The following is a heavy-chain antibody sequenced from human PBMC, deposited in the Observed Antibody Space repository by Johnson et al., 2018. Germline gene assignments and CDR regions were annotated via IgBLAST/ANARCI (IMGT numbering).Heavy chain of an antibody. J-gene: IGHJ1*01. CDR1: GFTVSSNY. CDR2: IYSGGST. CDR3: ARMKWGLVGRMFRH. V-gene: IGHV3-66*02. D-gene: IGHD1-26*01. Sequence: EVQLVESGGGLVQPGGSLRLACAASGFTVSSNYMSWVRQAPGKGLEWVSVIYSGGSTYYADSVQGRVTLTRDNSKNTLYVQMNRLGAQGTAVYSCARMKWGLVGRMFRHWGQVTQVTGSS.